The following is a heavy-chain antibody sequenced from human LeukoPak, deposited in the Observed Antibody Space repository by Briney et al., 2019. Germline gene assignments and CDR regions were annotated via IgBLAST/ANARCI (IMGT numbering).Heavy chain of an antibody. Sequence: GGSLRLSCAGSGFTFSSYWMNWVRQAPGKGLEWVSVIYSGGSTYYADSVKGRFTISRDNSKNTLYLQMNSLRAEDTAVYYCARVLKDAFDIWGQGTMVTVSS. CDR2: IYSGGST. V-gene: IGHV3-66*01. CDR1: GFTFSSYW. CDR3: ARVLKDAFDI. J-gene: IGHJ3*02. D-gene: IGHD2-8*01.